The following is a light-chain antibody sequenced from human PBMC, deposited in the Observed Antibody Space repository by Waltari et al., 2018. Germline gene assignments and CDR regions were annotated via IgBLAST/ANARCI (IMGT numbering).Light chain of an antibody. CDR1: QSLLFPANKKHY. CDR3: QQRSNWPRT. V-gene: IGKV4-1*01. Sequence: DIVLTQSPDSLAVSLGERATIHCKSSQSLLFPANKKHYLAWYQQKSGQPPKLLVYWASTRESGVPDRFSGSGSGTDFTLTISSLEPEDFAVYYCQQRSNWPRTFGQGTKLEIK. J-gene: IGKJ2*01. CDR2: WAS.